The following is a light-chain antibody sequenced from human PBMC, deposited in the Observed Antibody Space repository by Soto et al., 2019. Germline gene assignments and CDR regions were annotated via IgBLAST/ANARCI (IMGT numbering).Light chain of an antibody. V-gene: IGLV3-1*01. CDR1: GLGDKY. CDR2: QDT. CDR3: QAWDSSTANVI. J-gene: IGLJ2*01. Sequence: SYELTQPPSVSVSPGQTASITCSGDGLGDKYACWYQQKPGQSPVLVIYQDTKRPSGIPERFSGSNFGNTATLTITGTQAMDEADYYCQAWDSSTANVIFGGGTQLTVL.